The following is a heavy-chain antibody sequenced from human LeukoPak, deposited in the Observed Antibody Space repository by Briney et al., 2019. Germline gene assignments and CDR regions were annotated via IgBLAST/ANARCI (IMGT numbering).Heavy chain of an antibody. J-gene: IGHJ4*02. Sequence: SGGSLRLSCAASGFTFSTYAMSWVRQAPGKGLEWVSAISGSGGRTYYADSVKGRFTISRDNSKNTLYLQMNSLRAEDTAVYYCAKGLALFDYWGQGTLVTVSS. CDR1: GFTFSTYA. V-gene: IGHV3-23*01. CDR2: ISGSGGRT. CDR3: AKGLALFDY.